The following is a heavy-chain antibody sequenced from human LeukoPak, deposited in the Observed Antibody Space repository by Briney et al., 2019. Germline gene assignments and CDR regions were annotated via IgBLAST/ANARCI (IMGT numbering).Heavy chain of an antibody. V-gene: IGHV3-20*04. D-gene: IGHD3-22*01. CDR3: AREKYDSSGYYTDNYYFDY. J-gene: IGHJ4*02. CDR1: GFTFDDYG. CDR2: INWNGGSI. Sequence: EGSLRLSCAASGFTFDDYGMTWVRQAPGKGLEWVSDINWNGGSIGYADSVKGRFTVSRDNAKNSLYLQMNSLRAEDTAFYYCAREKYDSSGYYTDNYYFDYWGQGTLVTVSS.